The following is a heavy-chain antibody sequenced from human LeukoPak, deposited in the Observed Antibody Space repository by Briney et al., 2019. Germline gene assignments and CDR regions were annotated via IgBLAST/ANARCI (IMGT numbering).Heavy chain of an antibody. CDR3: ARDQTPYY. CDR1: GYTFSNYW. CDR2: INSDGINT. Sequence: GGSLRLSCAASGYTFSNYWMHWVREAPGKGLVWVSRINSDGINTSYADSVKGRFTISRDNTKNTLNLQMNSLRAEDTAVYYCARDQTPYYWGQGTLVTVSS. D-gene: IGHD3-16*01. V-gene: IGHV3-74*01. J-gene: IGHJ4*02.